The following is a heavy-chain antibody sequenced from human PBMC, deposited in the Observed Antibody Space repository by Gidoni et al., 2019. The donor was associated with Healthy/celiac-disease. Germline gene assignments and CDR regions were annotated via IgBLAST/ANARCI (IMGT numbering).Heavy chain of an antibody. Sequence: EVQLVESGGGLVKPGGSLRLSCAASGFTFSNAWMNWVRQAPGKGLEWVGRIKSKTDGGTTDYAAPVKGRFTISRDDSKNTLYLQMNSLKTEDTAVYYCTTDPPLYDYVWATPSWGQGTLVTVSS. J-gene: IGHJ5*02. CDR2: IKSKTDGGTT. CDR3: TTDPPLYDYVWATPS. CDR1: GFTFSNAW. D-gene: IGHD3-16*01. V-gene: IGHV3-15*07.